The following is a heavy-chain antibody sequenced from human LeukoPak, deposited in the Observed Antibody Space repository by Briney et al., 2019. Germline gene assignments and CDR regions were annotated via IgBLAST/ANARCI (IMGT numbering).Heavy chain of an antibody. D-gene: IGHD6-19*01. V-gene: IGHV1-58*02. CDR2: IVVCSGNT. Sequence: ASVKVSCKASGFTFTSSAMRWVRQARGQRLEWIGWIVVCSGNTKYAQKFQERVTITRDMSTSTAYMELSSLRSEDTAVYYCAAVYSSGWYGGAFDYWGQGTLVTVSS. CDR1: GFTFTSSA. J-gene: IGHJ4*02. CDR3: AAVYSSGWYGGAFDY.